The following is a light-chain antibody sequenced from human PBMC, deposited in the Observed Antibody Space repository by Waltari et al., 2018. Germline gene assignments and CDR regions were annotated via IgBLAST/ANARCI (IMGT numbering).Light chain of an antibody. Sequence: QSALTQPASVSGSPGQSITISCTGSSSDVGTYNLVSWYQQYPGKAPKLMIYEVTKRPSGASNRCSGSKSGNTASLTISGLQAEDEADYYCCSYAGSTTFVVFGGGTNLAVL. CDR2: EVT. CDR1: SSDVGTYNL. J-gene: IGLJ2*01. V-gene: IGLV2-23*02. CDR3: CSYAGSTTFVV.